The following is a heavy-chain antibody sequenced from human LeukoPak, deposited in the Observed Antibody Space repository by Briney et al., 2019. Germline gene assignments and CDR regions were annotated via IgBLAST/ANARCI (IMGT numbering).Heavy chain of an antibody. CDR3: ARGYGSSDY. D-gene: IGHD3-10*01. Sequence: PGGSLRLSCAASGFTFSSYAMHWVRQAPGKGLEWVAVISYDGSNKYYADSVKGRFTISRDNSKNTLYPQMNSLRAEDTAVYYCARGYGSSDYWGQGTLVTVSS. CDR1: GFTFSSYA. CDR2: ISYDGSNK. V-gene: IGHV3-30*04. J-gene: IGHJ4*02.